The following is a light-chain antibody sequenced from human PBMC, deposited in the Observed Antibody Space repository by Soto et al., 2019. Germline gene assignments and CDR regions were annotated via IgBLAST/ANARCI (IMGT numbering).Light chain of an antibody. CDR1: QSVSSY. J-gene: IGKJ2*01. CDR2: DAS. Sequence: EIVLTQSPATLSLSPGERATLSCRASQSVSSYLAWYQQKPGQAPRLLIYDASNRATGIPARFSGSGSGTDFTLTISSLEPEDLAVYYCQQRSNWPPTFGQGTKLKIK. CDR3: QQRSNWPPT. V-gene: IGKV3-11*01.